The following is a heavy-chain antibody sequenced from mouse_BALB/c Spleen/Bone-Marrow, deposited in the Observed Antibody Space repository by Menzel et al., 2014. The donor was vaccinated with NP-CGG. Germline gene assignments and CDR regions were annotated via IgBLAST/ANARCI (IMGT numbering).Heavy chain of an antibody. V-gene: IGHV1-15*01. CDR2: IDPETGGT. CDR3: TRSLYGNYVVDF. D-gene: IGHD2-1*01. Sequence: VQLQQSGAELVRPGASVALSCKASGYTFTDYEMHWVKQTPVHGLEWIGAIDPETGGTAYNQKFKGKATLTADKSSSTAYMELRSLTSEDSAVYYCTRSLYGNYVVDFWGQGTSVTVSS. CDR1: GYTFTDYE. J-gene: IGHJ4*01.